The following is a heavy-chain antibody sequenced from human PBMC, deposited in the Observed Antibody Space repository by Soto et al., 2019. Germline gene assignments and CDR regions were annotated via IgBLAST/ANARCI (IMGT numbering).Heavy chain of an antibody. V-gene: IGHV5-51*01. CDR1: GYSFVRYW. Sequence: GSLKISCKGSGYSFVRYWLDWVCQMPGTGLEWMGSIYPGDSETTSSPAIQGQVTISADKSSTTFYLQWNTLKASDTAMYYWSKTDGYEVEYWGQGTQVTVSS. D-gene: IGHD5-18*01. CDR3: SKTDGYEVEY. J-gene: IGHJ4*02. CDR2: IYPGDSET.